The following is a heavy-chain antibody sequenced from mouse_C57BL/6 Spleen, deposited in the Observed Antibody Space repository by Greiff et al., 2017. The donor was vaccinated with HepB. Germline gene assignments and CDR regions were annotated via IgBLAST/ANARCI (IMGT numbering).Heavy chain of an antibody. J-gene: IGHJ4*01. CDR1: GYAFSSSW. V-gene: IGHV1-82*01. CDR3: ASLYYDGYYDYAMDY. D-gene: IGHD2-3*01. CDR2: IYPGDGDT. Sequence: VKLQESGPELVKPGASVKISCKASGYAFSSSWMNWVKQRPGKGLEWIGRIYPGDGDTNYNGKFKGKATLTADKSSSTAYMQLSSLTSEDSAVYFCASLYYDGYYDYAMDYWGQGTSVTVSS.